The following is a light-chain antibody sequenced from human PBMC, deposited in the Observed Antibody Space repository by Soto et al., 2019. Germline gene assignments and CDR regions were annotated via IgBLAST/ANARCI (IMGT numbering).Light chain of an antibody. CDR1: ESVSDNY. Sequence: EIVLTQSPGTLSLSPGERATLSCRASESVSDNYLAWYQQRSGQAPRLVICGASSRASAVPDGFSGSGSGADFTLTISRLEPEDFAVYYCQQYGSSPLTFGGGTKVDIK. CDR3: QQYGSSPLT. CDR2: GAS. V-gene: IGKV3-20*01. J-gene: IGKJ4*01.